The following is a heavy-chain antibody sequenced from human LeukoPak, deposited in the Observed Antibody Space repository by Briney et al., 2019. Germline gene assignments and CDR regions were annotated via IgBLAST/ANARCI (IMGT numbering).Heavy chain of an antibody. Sequence: ASVKVSCKASGYTFTGYYMHWVRQAPGQGLEWMGWINPNSGGTNYAQKFQGRVTMTRDTSISTAYMELSRLRSDDTAVYYCARVPISSGWSSGQSYYFDYWGQGTLDTVSS. CDR2: INPNSGGT. D-gene: IGHD6-19*01. CDR3: ARVPISSGWSSGQSYYFDY. V-gene: IGHV1-2*02. CDR1: GYTFTGYY. J-gene: IGHJ4*02.